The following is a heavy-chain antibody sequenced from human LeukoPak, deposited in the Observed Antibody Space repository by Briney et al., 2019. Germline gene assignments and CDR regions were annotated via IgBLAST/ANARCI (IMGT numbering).Heavy chain of an antibody. CDR3: ARDGGEKSFDS. D-gene: IGHD2-15*01. CDR2: INPNNGDT. J-gene: IGHJ4*02. V-gene: IGHV1-2*02. Sequence: GASVKVSCKASGYTFTSYYMHWVRQAPGQGLEWMGWINPNNGDTNFAQKFQGRVSMTRDTSISTAYMELNRLRSDDTAIYYCARDGGEKSFDSWGQGALVTVSS. CDR1: GYTFTSYY.